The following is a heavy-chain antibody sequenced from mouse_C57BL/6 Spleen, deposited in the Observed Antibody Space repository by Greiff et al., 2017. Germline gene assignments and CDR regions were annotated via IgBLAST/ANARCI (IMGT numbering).Heavy chain of an antibody. V-gene: IGHV5-6*01. D-gene: IGHD2-12*01. Sequence: EVKLMESGGDLVKPGGSLKLSCAASGFTFSSYGMSWVRQTPDKRLEWVATISSGGSYTYDPDSVKGRFTISRDNAKNTLYLQMSSLKSEDTAMYYCARQVLRYYAMDYWGQGTSVTVSS. CDR2: ISSGGSYT. J-gene: IGHJ4*01. CDR1: GFTFSSYG. CDR3: ARQVLRYYAMDY.